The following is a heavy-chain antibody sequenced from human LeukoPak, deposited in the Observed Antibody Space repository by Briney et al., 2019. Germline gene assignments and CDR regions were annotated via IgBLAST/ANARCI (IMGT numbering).Heavy chain of an antibody. V-gene: IGHV1-18*01. CDR3: ARGDCSGGSCYLPEYLQH. CDR2: ITAYNGYT. CDR1: GYTFISYP. J-gene: IGHJ1*01. D-gene: IGHD2-15*01. Sequence: GASVKVSCKASGYTFISYPITWVRQAPGQGLEWMGWITAYNGYTDYAQMLQGRVTMTTDTSTSTAYMELRSLKSDDTAVYYCARGDCSGGSCYLPEYLQHWGQGTLVTVSS.